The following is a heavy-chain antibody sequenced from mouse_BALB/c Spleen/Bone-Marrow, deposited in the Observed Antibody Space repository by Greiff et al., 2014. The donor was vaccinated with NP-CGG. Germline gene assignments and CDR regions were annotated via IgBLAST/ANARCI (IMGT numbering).Heavy chain of an antibody. CDR1: GYIFTEYT. Sequence: VQLQQSGPELVKPGASVKISCKTSGYIFTEYTMHWVKQSLGKSLEWIGGINPYDGGTAYNQKFKDKATLTEDKSSSTVYMELRSLTSEDSAVYYCARREVRHYYYALDYWGQGTSVTVSS. CDR2: INPYDGGT. V-gene: IGHV1-18*01. CDR3: ARREVRHYYYALDY. J-gene: IGHJ4*01.